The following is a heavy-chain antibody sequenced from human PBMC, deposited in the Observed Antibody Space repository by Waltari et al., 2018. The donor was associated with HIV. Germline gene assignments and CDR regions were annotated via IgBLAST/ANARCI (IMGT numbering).Heavy chain of an antibody. V-gene: IGHV3-23*01. CDR1: GFTFSNCA. CDR2: IAALYGNT. D-gene: IGHD3-9*01. CDR3: ARILISGAFDI. Sequence: EALLLESGGDFVQPGGYLRLSCVGSGFTFSNCAMIWVRTARGKGRGCVSAIAALYGNTYYADSVRGRFTISKDNSANSLYLQMNSLRAEDTALYYCARILISGAFDIWGQGTMVAVSS. J-gene: IGHJ3*02.